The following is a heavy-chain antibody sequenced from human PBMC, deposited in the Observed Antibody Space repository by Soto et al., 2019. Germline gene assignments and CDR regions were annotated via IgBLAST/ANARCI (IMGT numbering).Heavy chain of an antibody. CDR1: GGSISSGGSY. J-gene: IGHJ4*02. Sequence: LSLTCTVSGGSISSGGSYWGWIRQPPGKGLEWIGYIYYSGNTILNPSLRSRVTLSVDTSKNQFSLNLSSVTAADTAVYYCVRYCSTTKCPFDYWGQGTLVTVSS. V-gene: IGHV4-30-4*01. CDR2: IYYSGNT. D-gene: IGHD2-2*01. CDR3: VRYCSTTKCPFDY.